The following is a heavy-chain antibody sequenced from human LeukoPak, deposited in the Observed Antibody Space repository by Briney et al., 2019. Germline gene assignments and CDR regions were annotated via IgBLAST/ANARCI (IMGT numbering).Heavy chain of an antibody. V-gene: IGHV4-31*03. CDR3: ARSLSPYDYHDY. D-gene: IGHD5-12*01. CDR1: GSSISNDGYY. J-gene: IGHJ4*02. CDR2: TYYSGRT. Sequence: SETLSLTCTVSGSSISNDGYYWNWIRQHPGKGLEWIGYTYYSGRTYYSPSLKSRVTISIDTSKNQFSLKLSSVTAADTAVYYCARSLSPYDYHDYWGQGTLVTVSS.